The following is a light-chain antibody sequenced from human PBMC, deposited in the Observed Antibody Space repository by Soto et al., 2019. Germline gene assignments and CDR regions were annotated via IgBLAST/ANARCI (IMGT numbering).Light chain of an antibody. CDR1: HSINNY. CDR3: HPSYSTLGT. Sequence: IQMTQSPSSLSASVGDSVIITCRSDHSINNYLNWYQQRPGKVPKLLIYAASTLQSGVPYMFSGSGSRRVFTLTINSLQPEDFATYYCHPSYSTLGTFGRGT. V-gene: IGKV1-39*01. CDR2: AAS. J-gene: IGKJ2*01.